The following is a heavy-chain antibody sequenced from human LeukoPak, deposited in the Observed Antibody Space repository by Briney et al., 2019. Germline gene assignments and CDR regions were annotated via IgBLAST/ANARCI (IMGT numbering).Heavy chain of an antibody. Sequence: SVKVSCKASGGTFSSYAISWVRQAPGQGLEWMGGIIPIFGTANYAQKFQGRVTITTDESTSTAYMELSSLRSEDTAVYYCARDLDYYDRSGYYYYWGQGTLVTVSS. V-gene: IGHV1-69*05. CDR3: ARDLDYYDRSGYYYY. CDR1: GGTFSSYA. J-gene: IGHJ4*02. D-gene: IGHD3-22*01. CDR2: IIPIFGTA.